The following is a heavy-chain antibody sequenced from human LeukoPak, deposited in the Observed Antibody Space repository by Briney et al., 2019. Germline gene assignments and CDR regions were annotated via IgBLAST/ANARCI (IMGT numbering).Heavy chain of an antibody. CDR1: GYSISSGYY. CDR3: ARVTSSSWGTYYYYYMDV. V-gene: IGHV4-38-2*02. D-gene: IGHD6-13*01. Sequence: SETLSLTCTVSGYSISSGYYWGWIRQPPGKGLEWIGSIYHSGSTYYNPSLKSRVTISVDTSKNQFSLKLSSVTAADTAVYYCARVTSSSWGTYYYYYMDVWGKGTTVTVSS. CDR2: IYHSGST. J-gene: IGHJ6*03.